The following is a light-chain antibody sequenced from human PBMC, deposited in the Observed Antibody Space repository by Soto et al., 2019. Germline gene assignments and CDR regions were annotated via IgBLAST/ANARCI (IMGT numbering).Light chain of an antibody. V-gene: IGLV2-14*01. Sequence: QSALTQPASVSGSPGQSITISCTGTSSDVGGYNFVSWYQQHPGKAPRLMIFEVNNRPSGVSDRFSGSKSVNTASLTISGLQAEDEADYYCSSYTFSSTLVVFGGGTKVTVL. CDR1: SSDVGGYNF. CDR3: SSYTFSSTLVV. CDR2: EVN. J-gene: IGLJ3*02.